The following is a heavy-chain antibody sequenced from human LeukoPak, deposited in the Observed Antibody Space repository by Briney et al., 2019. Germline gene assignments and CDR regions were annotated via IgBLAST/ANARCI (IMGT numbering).Heavy chain of an antibody. V-gene: IGHV1-2*02. Sequence: GASVKVSCKASGYTFTGYYMHWVRQAPGQGLEWMGWINPNSGGTNYAQKFQGRVTMTRDTSISTAYMELSRLRSDDTAMYYCARALRELLWFGEGDWFDPWGQGTLVTVSS. D-gene: IGHD3-10*01. CDR3: ARALRELLWFGEGDWFDP. CDR1: GYTFTGYY. J-gene: IGHJ5*02. CDR2: INPNSGGT.